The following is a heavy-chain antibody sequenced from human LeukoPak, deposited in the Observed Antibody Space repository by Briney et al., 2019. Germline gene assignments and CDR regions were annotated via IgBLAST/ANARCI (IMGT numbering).Heavy chain of an antibody. CDR3: ATFTYYDILTGRKLDAFDI. CDR1: GGAISSGSYY. V-gene: IGHV4-39*07. J-gene: IGHJ3*02. CDR2: VYYTGST. Sequence: SETLSLTCIVSGGAISSGSYYWGWIRQPPGKGLEWIGSVYYTGSTYNSPSLKSRVTISVDTSKNQFSLKLSSVTAADTAVYYCATFTYYDILTGRKLDAFDIWGQGTMVTVSS. D-gene: IGHD3-9*01.